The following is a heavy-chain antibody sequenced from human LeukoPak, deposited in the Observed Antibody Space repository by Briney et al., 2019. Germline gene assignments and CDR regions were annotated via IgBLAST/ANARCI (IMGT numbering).Heavy chain of an antibody. V-gene: IGHV3-30*03. CDR3: ARDRSSRWLQFQGGAFDI. D-gene: IGHD5-24*01. CDR2: ISYDGSSK. J-gene: IGHJ3*02. CDR1: GFTFSSYA. Sequence: GGSLRLSCAASGFTFSSYAMHWVRQAPGKGLEWVALISYDGSSKYYADSVKGRIIISRDNSKNIMNLQMNSLRTEDTAVYYCARDRSSRWLQFQGGAFDIWGQGTMVTVSS.